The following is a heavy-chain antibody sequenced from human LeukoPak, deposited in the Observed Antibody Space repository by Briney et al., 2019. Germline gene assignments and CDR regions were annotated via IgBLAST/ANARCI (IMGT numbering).Heavy chain of an antibody. J-gene: IGHJ4*02. Sequence: GGSLRLSCAASGFIFSSYWMSWVRQAPGKGLEWVANIIQDGSEKYYVDSVKGRFTISRDNAKNSLYLQMNSLRAEDTAVYYCARAFEYYDFWSGYYPSYYFDYWGQGTLVTVSS. CDR2: IIQDGSEK. CDR1: GFIFSSYW. D-gene: IGHD3-3*01. V-gene: IGHV3-7*01. CDR3: ARAFEYYDFWSGYYPSYYFDY.